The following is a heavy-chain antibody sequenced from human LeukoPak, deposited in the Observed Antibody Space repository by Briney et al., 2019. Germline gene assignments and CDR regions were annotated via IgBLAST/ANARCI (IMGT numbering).Heavy chain of an antibody. CDR3: ARGYSYYDFWSGWGGGMDV. J-gene: IGHJ6*02. V-gene: IGHV3-53*01. CDR2: IYCGGST. CDR1: WFTVSSNY. D-gene: IGHD3-3*01. Sequence: GGSLRLSCAASWFTVSSNYMSWVRQAPGKGLEWVSVIYCGGSTYYADSVKGRFTISRDNSKNTLYLQMNSLRAEDTAVYYCARGYSYYDFWSGWGGGMDVWGQGTTVTVSS.